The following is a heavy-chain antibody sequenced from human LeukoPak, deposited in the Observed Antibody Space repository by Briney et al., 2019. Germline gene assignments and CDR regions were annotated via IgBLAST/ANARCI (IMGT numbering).Heavy chain of an antibody. J-gene: IGHJ4*02. CDR2: IWPGDSDA. D-gene: IGHD6-13*01. CDR3: ARHQTSGSSSGDY. Sequence: GESLKISCQSFGYSFTSYWIVWVRQMPGKGLEWMGIIWPGDSDARYNPSLQGQVTISVNKSISTAYLQWSSLKASDTAMYYCARHQTSGSSSGDYWGQGTLVTVSS. CDR1: GYSFTSYW. V-gene: IGHV5-51*01.